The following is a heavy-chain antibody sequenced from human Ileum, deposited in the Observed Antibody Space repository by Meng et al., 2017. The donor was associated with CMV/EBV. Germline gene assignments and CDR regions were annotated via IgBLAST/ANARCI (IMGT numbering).Heavy chain of an antibody. D-gene: IGHD4-23*01. V-gene: IGHV3-53*01. Sequence: GGSLRLSCAASGFTFSSYWMHWVRQAPGKGPEWVSVIYSGGSTYYTDAVKGRFTISRENSKNTLYLQMNSMRAEDTAFYYCARGGAGGNPFDYWGQGTLVTVSS. CDR3: ARGGAGGNPFDY. CDR2: IYSGGST. J-gene: IGHJ4*02. CDR1: GFTFSSYW.